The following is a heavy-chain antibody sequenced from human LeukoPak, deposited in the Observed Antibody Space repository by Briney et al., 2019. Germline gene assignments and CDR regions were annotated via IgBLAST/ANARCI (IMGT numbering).Heavy chain of an antibody. CDR1: GGSFSGYY. CDR2: INDSGNT. V-gene: IGHV4-34*01. CDR3: ARRVRSGDGWVFDS. D-gene: IGHD5-24*01. J-gene: IGHJ4*02. Sequence: PSETLSLTCAVYGGSFSGYYWSWIRQPPGKGLEWIGEINDSGNTNYHPSLKSRVTISVDTSKNQFSLNLNSVTAADTAVYYCARRVRSGDGWVFDSWGRGTPVTVSS.